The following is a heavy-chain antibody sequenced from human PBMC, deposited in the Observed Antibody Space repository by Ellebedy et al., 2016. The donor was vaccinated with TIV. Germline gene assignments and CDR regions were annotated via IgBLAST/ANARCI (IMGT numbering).Heavy chain of an antibody. D-gene: IGHD5-24*01. CDR2: ISYDGTNK. CDR3: AKEVVEMATGSDASDV. CDR1: GFTFNNYG. J-gene: IGHJ3*01. Sequence: GESLKISCAASGFTFNNYGMDWVRQAPGKGLEWVAVISYDGTNKYYADSVKGRFTISRDNSKNTLFLQMNSLRPEDTAVYFCAKEVVEMATGSDASDVWGQGTMVTVSS. V-gene: IGHV3-30*18.